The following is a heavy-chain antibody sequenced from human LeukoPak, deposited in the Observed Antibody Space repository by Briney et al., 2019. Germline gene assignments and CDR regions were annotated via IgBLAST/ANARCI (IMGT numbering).Heavy chain of an antibody. D-gene: IGHD6-13*01. V-gene: IGHV4-59*01. Sequence: PSETLSLTCTVSGGSISSYYWSWIRQPPGKGLEWIGYIYYSGSTNYNPSLKSRVTISVDTSKNQFSLKLSSVTAADTAVYYCARDRWYSSSWYAGMDVWGQGTTVTVS. CDR3: ARDRWYSSSWYAGMDV. CDR2: IYYSGST. CDR1: GGSISSYY. J-gene: IGHJ6*02.